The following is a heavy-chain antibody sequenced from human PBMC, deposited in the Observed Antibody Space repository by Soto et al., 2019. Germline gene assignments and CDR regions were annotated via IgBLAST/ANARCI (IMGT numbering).Heavy chain of an antibody. Sequence: SETLSLTCAVYGGSFSGYYWSWIRQPPGKGLEWIGEINHSGSTNYNPSLKSRVTISVDTSKNQFSLKLSSVTAADTAVYYCARRTGGVTIFGVVIPLGGMDVWGQGTTVTVSS. CDR2: INHSGST. CDR3: ARRTGGVTIFGVVIPLGGMDV. D-gene: IGHD3-3*01. J-gene: IGHJ6*02. CDR1: GGSFSGYY. V-gene: IGHV4-34*01.